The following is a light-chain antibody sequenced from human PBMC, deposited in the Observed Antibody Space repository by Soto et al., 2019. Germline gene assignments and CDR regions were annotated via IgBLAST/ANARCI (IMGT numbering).Light chain of an antibody. J-gene: IGLJ1*01. CDR3: SSYTSSSTL. V-gene: IGLV2-14*01. CDR1: SSDVGSYNY. Sequence: QSVLTQPASVSGSPGQSITISCTGTSSDVGSYNYVSWYQQHPGKAPKLMIYEVSDRPSGISSRFSGSKSGNTASLTISGLKTEDEADYYCSSYTSSSTLFGTGTK. CDR2: EVS.